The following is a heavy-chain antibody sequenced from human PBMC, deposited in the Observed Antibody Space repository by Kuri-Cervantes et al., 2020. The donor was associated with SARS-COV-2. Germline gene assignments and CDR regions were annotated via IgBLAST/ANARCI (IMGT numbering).Heavy chain of an antibody. V-gene: IGHV5-51*01. J-gene: IGHJ4*02. CDR2: IYPGDSDT. CDR3: ATSGKEEWELLGFDY. CDR1: GYIFANYW. Sequence: KVSCKGSGYIFANYWIGWVRQMPGKGLGWMGIIYPGDSDTRYSPSFQGQVTISADKSISTAYLQWSSLKASDTAMYYCATSGKEEWELLGFDYWGQGTLVTVSS. D-gene: IGHD1-26*01.